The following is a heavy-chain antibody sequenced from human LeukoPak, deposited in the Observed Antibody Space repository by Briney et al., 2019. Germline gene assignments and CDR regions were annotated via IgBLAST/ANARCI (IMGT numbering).Heavy chain of an antibody. CDR2: INHNGNVN. V-gene: IGHV3-7*03. CDR3: ARGGGLDV. J-gene: IGHJ6*02. Sequence: GGSLRLSCAASGFTFNNYAMSWVRQAPGKGLEWVASINHNGNVNYYVDSVKGRFTISRDNAKNSLYLQMSNLRAEDTAVYFCARGGGLDVWGQGATVTVSS. D-gene: IGHD3-16*01. CDR1: GFTFNNYA.